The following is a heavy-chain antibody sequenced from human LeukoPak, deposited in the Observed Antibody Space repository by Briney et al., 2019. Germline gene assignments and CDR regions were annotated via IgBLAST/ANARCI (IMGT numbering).Heavy chain of an antibody. Sequence: GASVTVSFKASGGTFSSYAISWVRQAPGQGLEWMGVIFPICGTANYAQKFQGRVTITKDKSTSTAYMELSSLRSEDTAVYYCASDLEAFDIWGQGTMVTVSS. CDR3: ASDLEAFDI. CDR1: GGTFSSYA. J-gene: IGHJ3*02. CDR2: IFPICGTA. V-gene: IGHV1-69*05.